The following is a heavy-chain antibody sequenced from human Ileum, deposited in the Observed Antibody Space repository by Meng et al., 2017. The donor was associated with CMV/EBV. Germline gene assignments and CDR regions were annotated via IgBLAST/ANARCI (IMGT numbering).Heavy chain of an antibody. CDR1: GGSVTSDTYF. CDR2: IYYTGST. V-gene: IGHV4-61*01. Sequence: SETLSLTCTVSGGSVTSDTYFWSWIRRPPGKGLEYIGYIYYTGSTNYNPSRKNKVTISMYMSNSQFSLKLRSVTAADTAVYYCAKSDHLISRWFDPWGQGILVTVSS. D-gene: IGHD2-8*01. J-gene: IGHJ5*02. CDR3: AKSDHLISRWFDP.